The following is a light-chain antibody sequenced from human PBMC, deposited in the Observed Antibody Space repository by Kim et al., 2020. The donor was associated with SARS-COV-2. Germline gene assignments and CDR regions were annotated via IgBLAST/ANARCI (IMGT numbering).Light chain of an antibody. CDR1: QDIKNN. CDR2: DAS. CDR3: QRYNGALET. V-gene: IGKV1-27*01. Sequence: GDRVTITCRASQDIKNNVAWYQQKPGKVPKVLIYDASTLQSGVPSRLSGSGSGTDFTLTISSLQPEDVATYYCQRYNGALETFGQGTKV. J-gene: IGKJ1*01.